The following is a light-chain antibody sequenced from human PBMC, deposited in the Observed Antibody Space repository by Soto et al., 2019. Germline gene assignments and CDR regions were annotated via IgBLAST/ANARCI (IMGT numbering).Light chain of an antibody. Sequence: DIQMTQSPSTLSASVGDRVTITCRASQSISSWLAWYQQKPGQAPKLRIYDASSLESGVPSRFSGSGSGTEFTLTISSLQPDDFATYYFQQYNSYSYTFGQWTKLEIK. CDR1: QSISSW. V-gene: IGKV1-5*01. CDR2: DAS. J-gene: IGKJ2*01. CDR3: QQYNSYSYT.